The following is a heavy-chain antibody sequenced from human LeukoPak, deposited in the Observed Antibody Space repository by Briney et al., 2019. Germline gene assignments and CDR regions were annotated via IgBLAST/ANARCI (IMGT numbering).Heavy chain of an antibody. CDR1: GFPVSSNY. Sequence: PGGSLRLSCAASGFPVSSNYMSWVRQAPGKGLEWVSVIYSGGSTYYADSVKGRFTISRDNSKNTLYLQMNSLRAEDTAVYYCARDRVDFWSGHYYYGMDVWGQGTTVTVSS. D-gene: IGHD3-3*01. J-gene: IGHJ6*02. CDR2: IYSGGST. CDR3: ARDRVDFWSGHYYYGMDV. V-gene: IGHV3-66*01.